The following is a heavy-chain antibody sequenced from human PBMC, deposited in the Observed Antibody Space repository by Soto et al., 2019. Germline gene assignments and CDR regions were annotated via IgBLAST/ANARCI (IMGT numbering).Heavy chain of an antibody. CDR1: GDSIRSGNHY. CDR3: AFVYILTLHGFMAF. D-gene: IGHD3-9*01. V-gene: IGHV4-30-4*01. CDR2: IYYSGST. Sequence: SETLSLTCTGSGDSIRSGNHYWSWIRQPPGKGLEWIGYIYYSGSTYYSPSLKSRVTISVDTSKNQFSLKLNSVTAADTAVYYCAFVYILTLHGFMAFRGQGTTVIVSS. J-gene: IGHJ6*02.